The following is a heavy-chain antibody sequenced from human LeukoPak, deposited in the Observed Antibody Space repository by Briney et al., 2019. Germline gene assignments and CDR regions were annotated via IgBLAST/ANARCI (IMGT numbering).Heavy chain of an antibody. D-gene: IGHD3-16*01. V-gene: IGHV3-7*01. Sequence: GGSLRLSCAASGFTFSSYWMSWVRQAPGKGLEWVAHIKQDGSEKNYVDSVKGRFTISRDNAKNSLYLQMNSLRAEDTAVYYCARGRLRGPFWFDPWGQGTLVTVSS. CDR1: GFTFSSYW. CDR2: IKQDGSEK. CDR3: ARGRLRGPFWFDP. J-gene: IGHJ5*02.